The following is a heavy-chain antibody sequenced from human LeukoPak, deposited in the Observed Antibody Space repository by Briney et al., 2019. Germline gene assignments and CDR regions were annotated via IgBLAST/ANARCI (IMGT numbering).Heavy chain of an antibody. CDR1: GFTFRNHW. J-gene: IGHJ3*02. V-gene: IGHV3-74*03. CDR3: ARGEMATTGGHAFDI. Sequence: GGSLRLSCAASGFTFRNHWMHWVRQTPGKGLVWVSRISSDGSSTTYADSVKGRFTISRDNAKNTLYLQMNSLRAEDTAVYYCARGEMATTGGHAFDIWGQGTMVTVSS. D-gene: IGHD5-24*01. CDR2: ISSDGSST.